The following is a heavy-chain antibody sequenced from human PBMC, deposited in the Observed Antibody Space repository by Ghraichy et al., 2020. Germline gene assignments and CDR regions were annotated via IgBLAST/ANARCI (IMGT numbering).Heavy chain of an antibody. Sequence: LSLTCVASGFAFRSYSMSWVRQAPGKGLEWIGYISSSSYINHVDSVKGRFTISRDNAKNSLYLQMNSLRDDDTAVYYCARDLGMATIAFDDASDMWGQGTMVTVSS. CDR3: ARDLGMATIAFDDASDM. CDR1: GFAFRSYS. J-gene: IGHJ3*02. D-gene: IGHD5-24*01. V-gene: IGHV3-21*01. CDR2: ISSSSYI.